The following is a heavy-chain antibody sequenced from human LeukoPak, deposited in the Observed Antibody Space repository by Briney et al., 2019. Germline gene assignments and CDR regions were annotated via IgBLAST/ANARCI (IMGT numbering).Heavy chain of an antibody. D-gene: IGHD2-2*01. CDR2: ISTSGSPI. CDR1: GFTFSAYT. Sequence: TGGSLRLSCAASGFTFSAYTMKWVRQAPGKGLEWISYISTSGSPIYYADSVKGRFTISRDNAKYSVYLQMNSLRAEDTAVYYCAKDLWLNQLLPIPNWFDPWGQGTLVTVSS. J-gene: IGHJ5*02. CDR3: AKDLWLNQLLPIPNWFDP. V-gene: IGHV3-48*01.